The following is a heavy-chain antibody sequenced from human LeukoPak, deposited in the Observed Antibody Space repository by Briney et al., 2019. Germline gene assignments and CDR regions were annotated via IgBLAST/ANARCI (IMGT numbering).Heavy chain of an antibody. CDR3: ARHRYFQL. J-gene: IGHJ1*01. CDR2: IFPADSDT. Sequence: GESLKISCKGSGYSFTSYWIGWVGQMPGKGLEWMGIIFPADSDTRYSPSFQGQVTISVDQSINTAYLQWSRLKASDTAMYYCARHRYFQLWGQGTLVTVSS. CDR1: GYSFTSYW. V-gene: IGHV5-51*01.